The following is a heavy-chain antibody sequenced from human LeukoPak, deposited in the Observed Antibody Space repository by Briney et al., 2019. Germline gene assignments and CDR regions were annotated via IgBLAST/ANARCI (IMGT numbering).Heavy chain of an antibody. Sequence: ASVKVSCKESGYTFTSYDINWMRRATGQGLEWMGWMNPNSGNTGYAQKFQGRVAMTRNTSITTAYMELSSLRSEDTAVYYCARGLGRTAMVTRGGVRFDYWGQGTLVTVSS. CDR1: GYTFTSYD. J-gene: IGHJ4*02. D-gene: IGHD5-18*01. CDR3: ARGLGRTAMVTRGGVRFDY. CDR2: MNPNSGNT. V-gene: IGHV1-8*01.